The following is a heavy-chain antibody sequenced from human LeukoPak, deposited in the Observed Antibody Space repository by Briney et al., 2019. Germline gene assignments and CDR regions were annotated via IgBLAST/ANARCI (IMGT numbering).Heavy chain of an antibody. CDR1: GFTFSSYS. CDR3: AREGSSQAFDI. CDR2: ISSSGTYK. Sequence: GGSLRLSCAASGFTFSSYSMSWVRQAPGKGLEWVSSISSSGTYKYYADSVKGRFTISRDNAKNSLYLQMNSLRAEDTAVYYCAREGSSQAFDIWGQGTMVTVSS. V-gene: IGHV3-21*01. J-gene: IGHJ3*02. D-gene: IGHD1-26*01.